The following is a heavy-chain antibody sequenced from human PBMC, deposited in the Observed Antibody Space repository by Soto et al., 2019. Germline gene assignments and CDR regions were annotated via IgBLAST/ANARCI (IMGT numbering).Heavy chain of an antibody. D-gene: IGHD5-18*01. CDR1: GFTFTSYA. J-gene: IGHJ4*02. V-gene: IGHV3-23*01. CDR2: ISGSGGGT. Sequence: HPGGSLRLSCAASGFTFTSYAMSWVRQAPGKGLEWVSAISGSGGGTYYADSVKGRFTISRDNSKNTLYLQMNSLRVEDTAVYYCAKGRYSYGPVPLDYWGQGTLVTVSS. CDR3: AKGRYSYGPVPLDY.